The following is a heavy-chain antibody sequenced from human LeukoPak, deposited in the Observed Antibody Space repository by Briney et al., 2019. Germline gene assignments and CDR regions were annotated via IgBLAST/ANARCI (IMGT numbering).Heavy chain of an antibody. J-gene: IGHJ6*02. V-gene: IGHV4-59*01. CDR2: IYYSGST. Sequence: SETLSLTCTVSGGSISSYYWSWIRQPPGKGLEWIGYIYYSGSTNYNPSLKSRVTISVDTSKNQFSLKLSSVTAADTAVYYCARMQMTTVTTVYYYGMDVWGQGTTVTVSS. CDR3: ARMQMTTVTTVYYYGMDV. CDR1: GGSISSYY. D-gene: IGHD4-17*01.